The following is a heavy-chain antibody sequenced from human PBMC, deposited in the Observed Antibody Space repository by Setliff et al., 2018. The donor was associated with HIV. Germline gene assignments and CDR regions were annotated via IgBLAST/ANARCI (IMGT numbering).Heavy chain of an antibody. CDR2: IHPRDSDT. Sequence: PGESLKISCKGFGYSFTSYLIAWVRQTPGKGLEWMGNIHPRDSDTRYSPSFQGQVTLSVDKSISTAYLQWSSLKASDTAVYYCAISTRPYWGQGTLVTVSS. J-gene: IGHJ4*02. V-gene: IGHV5-51*01. CDR1: GYSFTSYL. D-gene: IGHD6-6*01. CDR3: AISTRPY.